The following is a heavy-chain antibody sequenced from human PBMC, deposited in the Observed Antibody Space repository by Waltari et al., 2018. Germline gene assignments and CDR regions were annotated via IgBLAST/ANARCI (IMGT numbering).Heavy chain of an antibody. Sequence: QVQLVQSGAEVKKPGSSVKVSCKASGGTFSSYAISWVRQALGQGLEWMGGNIPIVGTANYAQKCQGRVTITADESTSTAYMELSSLRSEDTAVYYCARAPATGTDNFDYWGQGTLVTVSS. CDR3: ARAPATGTDNFDY. D-gene: IGHD1-7*01. J-gene: IGHJ4*02. CDR1: GGTFSSYA. CDR2: NIPIVGTA. V-gene: IGHV1-69*01.